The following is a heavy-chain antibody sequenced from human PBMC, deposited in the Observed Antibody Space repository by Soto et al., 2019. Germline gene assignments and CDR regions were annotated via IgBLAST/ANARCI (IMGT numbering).Heavy chain of an antibody. Sequence: QVQLQESGPGLVKPSETLSLTCAVSGYSISTGFNWGWIRQPPGKGLEWIGSIYHSGSTYYNLSLKSRVTISADTSKNQISLKLISVTAADTALYYCARDWVTGFYHFDSWGQGTLVTVSS. CDR2: IYHSGST. J-gene: IGHJ4*02. D-gene: IGHD1-1*01. CDR3: ARDWVTGFYHFDS. CDR1: GYSISTGFN. V-gene: IGHV4-38-2*02.